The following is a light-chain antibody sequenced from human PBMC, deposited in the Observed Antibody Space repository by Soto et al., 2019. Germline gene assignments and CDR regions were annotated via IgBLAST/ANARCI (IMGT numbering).Light chain of an antibody. CDR2: KAS. CDR1: QGIRND. J-gene: IGKJ4*01. Sequence: IQMTQSPSSLSASVGDRVTITCRASQGIRNDVDWFQQKPGKAPKLLIYKASRLESGVPSRFSGSGSVTEFTLTISSLQPDDLATYDCQQYNSYPLTFGGGIKVDIK. CDR3: QQYNSYPLT. V-gene: IGKV1-17*01.